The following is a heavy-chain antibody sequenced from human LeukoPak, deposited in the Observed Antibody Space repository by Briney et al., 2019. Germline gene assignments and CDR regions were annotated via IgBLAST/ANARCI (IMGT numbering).Heavy chain of an antibody. J-gene: IGHJ3*02. Sequence: SETLSLTCTVSGGSISSYYWSWIRQPPGKGLEWIGYIYYSGSTNYNPSLKSRVTISVDTSKNQFSLKLSSVTAADTAAYYCARDGPMAPYYDFWSGYQMGGFDIWGQGTMVTVSS. CDR2: IYYSGST. CDR1: GGSISSYY. CDR3: ARDGPMAPYYDFWSGYQMGGFDI. D-gene: IGHD3-3*01. V-gene: IGHV4-59*01.